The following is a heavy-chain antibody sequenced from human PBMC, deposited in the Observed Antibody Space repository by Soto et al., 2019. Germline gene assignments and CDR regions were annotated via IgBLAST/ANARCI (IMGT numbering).Heavy chain of an antibody. D-gene: IGHD2-2*01. CDR1: GGTFSSYA. CDR2: IIPIFGKA. Sequence: ASVKVSCKASGGTFSSYAISWVRQAPGQGLEWMGGIIPIFGKANYAQKFQGRVTITADESTSTVYMDLSSLRSEDTAVYYCARGEVGSRRTTCYHNDYYYYCM. V-gene: IGHV1-69*13. J-gene: IGHJ6*01. CDR3: ARGEVGSRRTTCYHNDYYYYCM.